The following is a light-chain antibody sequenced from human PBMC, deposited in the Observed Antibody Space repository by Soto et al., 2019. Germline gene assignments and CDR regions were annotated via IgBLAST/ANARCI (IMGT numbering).Light chain of an antibody. CDR3: QQYDSYPGT. Sequence: IQMTQSPSTLSASVGDRVTITCRASQSISNWLAWYQQKPGKAPKLLIYDASTLESGVPSRISGSGPGTEFTLTIRSLQPDDFATYYCQQYDSYPGTFGQGTKVEIK. V-gene: IGKV1-5*01. J-gene: IGKJ1*01. CDR2: DAS. CDR1: QSISNW.